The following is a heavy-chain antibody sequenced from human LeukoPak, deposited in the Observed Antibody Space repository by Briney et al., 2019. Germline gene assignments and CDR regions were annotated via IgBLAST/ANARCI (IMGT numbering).Heavy chain of an antibody. J-gene: IGHJ4*02. V-gene: IGHV3-48*01. CDR2: ISSSSSTI. CDR3: ARALRASNPFDY. D-gene: IGHD3-3*02. Sequence: GGSLRLSCAASGFTFSSYSMNWVRQAPGKGLEWVSYISSSSSTIYYADSVEGRFTISRDNSKNTLYLQMNSLRAEDTAVYYCARALRASNPFDYWGQGTLVTVSS. CDR1: GFTFSSYS.